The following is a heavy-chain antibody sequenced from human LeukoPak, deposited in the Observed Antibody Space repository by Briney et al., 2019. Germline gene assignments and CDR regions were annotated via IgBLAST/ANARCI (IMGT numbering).Heavy chain of an antibody. CDR1: GGSISSSSAY. CDR2: IYYSKNT. CDR3: VSPRGFSYGYFDY. Sequence: PSETLSLTCTVSGGSISSSSAYWGWIRQPPGEGLEWIGSIYYSKNTYYNPSLKSRVTISADTSKNQFSLTLGSVSATDTAVYYCVSPRGFSYGYFDYWGQGTLVTVSS. D-gene: IGHD5-18*01. V-gene: IGHV4-39*01. J-gene: IGHJ4*02.